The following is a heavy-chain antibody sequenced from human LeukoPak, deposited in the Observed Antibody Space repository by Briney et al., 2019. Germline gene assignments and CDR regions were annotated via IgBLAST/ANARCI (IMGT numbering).Heavy chain of an antibody. CDR3: ARVRYDFWSGSPGGWGY. Sequence: GRSLRLSCAASGFTFSSYGMHWVRQAPGKGLEWVAVISYDGSNKYYADSVKGRFTISRDNSKNTLYLQMNSLRAEDTAVYYCARVRYDFWSGSPGGWGYWGQGTLVTVSS. J-gene: IGHJ4*02. CDR1: GFTFSSYG. CDR2: ISYDGSNK. V-gene: IGHV3-30*03. D-gene: IGHD3-3*01.